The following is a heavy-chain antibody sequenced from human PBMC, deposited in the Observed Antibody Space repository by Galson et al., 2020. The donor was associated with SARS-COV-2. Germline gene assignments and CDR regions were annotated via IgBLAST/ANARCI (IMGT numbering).Heavy chain of an antibody. CDR2: ISAYNGNT. CDR3: ARTPQLRFLEWLSEG. Sequence: ASVKVSCKASGYTFTSYGISWVRQAPGQGLEWMGWISAYNGNTNYAQKLQGRVTMTTDTSTSTAYMELRSLRSDDTAVYYCARTPQLRFLEWLSEGWGQGTLVTVSS. CDR1: GYTFTSYG. D-gene: IGHD3-3*01. J-gene: IGHJ4*02. V-gene: IGHV1-18*04.